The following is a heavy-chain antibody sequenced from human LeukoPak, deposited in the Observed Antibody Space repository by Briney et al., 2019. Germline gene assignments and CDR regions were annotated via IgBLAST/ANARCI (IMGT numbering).Heavy chain of an antibody. J-gene: IGHJ1*01. CDR3: ARGEGATVRIQAEYLQH. V-gene: IGHV1-46*01. CDR2: INPSGGIT. D-gene: IGHD1-26*01. Sequence: GASVKVSCKASGYNFTDYYIHWVRQAPGQGLEWMGIINPSGGITYYAQKFQGRVTMTRDTSTSTVYMELSSLRSEDTAVYYCARGEGATVRIQAEYLQHWGQGTLVTVSS. CDR1: GYNFTDYY.